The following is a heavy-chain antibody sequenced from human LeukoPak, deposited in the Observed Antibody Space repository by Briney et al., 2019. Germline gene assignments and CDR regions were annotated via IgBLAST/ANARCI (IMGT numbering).Heavy chain of an antibody. CDR3: ARGQGGYSSSSGSPYYYYYMDV. D-gene: IGHD6-6*01. CDR2: INHSGST. CDR1: GGSFSGYY. Sequence: SETLSLTCAVYGGSFSGYYWSWIRQPPGKGLEWIGEINHSGSTNYNPSLKSRVTISVDTSKNQFSLELSSVTAADTAVYYCARGQGGYSSSSGSPYYYYYMDVWGKGTTVTVSS. V-gene: IGHV4-34*01. J-gene: IGHJ6*03.